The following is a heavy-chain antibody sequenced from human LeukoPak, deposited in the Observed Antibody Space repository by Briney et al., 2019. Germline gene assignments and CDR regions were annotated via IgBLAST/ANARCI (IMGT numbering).Heavy chain of an antibody. J-gene: IGHJ6*03. CDR2: IYTSGST. V-gene: IGHV4-4*07. Sequence: SETLSLTCTVSGGPISSYYWSWIRQPAGKGLEWIGRIYTSGSTNYNPSLKSRVTISVDKSKNQFSLKLSSVTAADTAVYYCARFQEGYYYYYMDVWGKGTTVTVSS. CDR3: ARFQEGYYYYYMDV. CDR1: GGPISSYY.